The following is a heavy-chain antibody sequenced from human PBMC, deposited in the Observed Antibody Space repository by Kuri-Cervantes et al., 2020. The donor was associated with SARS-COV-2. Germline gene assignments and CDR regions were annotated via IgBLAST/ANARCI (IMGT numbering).Heavy chain of an antibody. V-gene: IGHV4-4*07. D-gene: IGHD3-3*01. CDR1: GGSISSHY. CDR3: ARAGADFWSGHDAFDI. J-gene: IGHJ3*02. CDR2: IYTSGST. Sequence: SQTLSLTCAVSGGSISSHYWSWIRQPPGKGLEWIGRIYTSGSTNYNPSLKSRVIMSVDTSKNQFSLKLSSVTAADTAVYYCARAGADFWSGHDAFDIWGQGTMVTVSS.